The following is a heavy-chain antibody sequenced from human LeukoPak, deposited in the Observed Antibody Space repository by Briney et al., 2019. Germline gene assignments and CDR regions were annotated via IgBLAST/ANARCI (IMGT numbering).Heavy chain of an antibody. CDR3: ARGLTTVTRRGWFDP. Sequence: PSETLSLTCAVYGGSFSGYYWSWIRQPPGKGLEWIGEINHSGSTNYNPSLKSRVTISVGTSKNQFSLKLSSVTAADTAVYYCARGLTTVTRRGWFDPWGQGTLVTVSS. D-gene: IGHD4-17*01. V-gene: IGHV4-34*01. CDR1: GGSFSGYY. CDR2: INHSGST. J-gene: IGHJ5*02.